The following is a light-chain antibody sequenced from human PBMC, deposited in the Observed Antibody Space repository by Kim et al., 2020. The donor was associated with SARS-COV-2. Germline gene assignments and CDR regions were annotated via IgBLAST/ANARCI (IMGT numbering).Light chain of an antibody. CDR2: KAS. Sequence: DIQMTQSPSTLSASVGDRVTITCRASQSINNCLAWHQQKPGKAPKLLIYKASTLESGVPSRFSGSGSGTEFTLTISSLQPDDFATYYCQQYKSYPITFGQGTRLEIK. J-gene: IGKJ5*01. V-gene: IGKV1-5*03. CDR3: QQYKSYPIT. CDR1: QSINNC.